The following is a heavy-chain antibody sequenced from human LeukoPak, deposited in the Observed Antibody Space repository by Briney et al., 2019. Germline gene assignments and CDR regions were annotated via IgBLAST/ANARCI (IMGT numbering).Heavy chain of an antibody. Sequence: SETLSLTCTVSGGSISSYYWSRIRQPPGKGLEWIGYIYYSGSTNYNPSLKSRVTISVDTSKNQFSLKLSSVTAADTAVYYCARNHQGRTYYYYYYYMDVWGKGTTVTVSS. V-gene: IGHV4-59*01. D-gene: IGHD1-14*01. CDR3: ARNHQGRTYYYYYYYMDV. CDR1: GGSISSYY. CDR2: IYYSGST. J-gene: IGHJ6*03.